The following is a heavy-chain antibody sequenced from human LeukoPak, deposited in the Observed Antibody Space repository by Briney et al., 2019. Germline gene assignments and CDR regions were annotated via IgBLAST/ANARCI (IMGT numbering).Heavy chain of an antibody. J-gene: IGHJ4*02. V-gene: IGHV1-18*01. Sequence: GASVKVSCKASGYTFTSYGISWVRQAPGQGLEWMGWISAYNGNTNYAQKLQGRVTMTTDTSTSTAYMELRSLRSDDTAVYYCAALGFYYDSSGYYSYWGQGTLVPVSS. D-gene: IGHD3-22*01. CDR3: AALGFYYDSSGYYSY. CDR1: GYTFTSYG. CDR2: ISAYNGNT.